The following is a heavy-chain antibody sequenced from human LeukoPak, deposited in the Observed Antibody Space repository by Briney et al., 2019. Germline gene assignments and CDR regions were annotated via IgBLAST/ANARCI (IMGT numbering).Heavy chain of an antibody. CDR2: IKQDGSEK. V-gene: IGHV3-7*01. Sequence: PGGSLRLSCAASGFTFSSYCMSWVRQAPGKGLEWVANIKQDGSEKYYVDSVKGRFTISRDNAKNSLYLQMNSLRAEDTAVYYCAREGAAAGPYYYYYMDVWGKGTTVTVSS. D-gene: IGHD6-13*01. CDR1: GFTFSSYC. J-gene: IGHJ6*03. CDR3: AREGAAAGPYYYYYMDV.